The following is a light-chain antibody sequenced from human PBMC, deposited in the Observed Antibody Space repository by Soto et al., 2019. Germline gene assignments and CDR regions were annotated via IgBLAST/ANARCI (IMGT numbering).Light chain of an antibody. CDR3: QVWDTSSGHFTWV. V-gene: IGLV3-21*02. CDR2: DDC. CDR1: NIGSKS. J-gene: IGLJ3*02. Sequence: SSELTQPPSVSVAPGQTATITCGGNNIGSKSVHWYQQKTGQAPALVVCDDCDRPSGIPDRFFGSKSGNTATLTISRVEAGDEADYYCQVWDTSSGHFTWVFGGGTKLTVL.